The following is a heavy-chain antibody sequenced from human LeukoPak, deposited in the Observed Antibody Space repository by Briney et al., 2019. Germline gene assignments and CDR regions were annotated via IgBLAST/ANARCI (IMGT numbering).Heavy chain of an antibody. CDR1: GFTFSSYA. CDR3: AKRYYYDSSGYYPHDAFDI. J-gene: IGHJ3*02. CDR2: ISGSGGST. V-gene: IGHV3-23*01. Sequence: GGSLRLSCAASGFTFSSYAMSWVRQAPGKGLEWVSAISGSGGSTYYADSVKGRFTISRDNSKNTLYLQMNSLRAEETSVYYCAKRYYYDSSGYYPHDAFDIGGQGTMVTVSS. D-gene: IGHD3-22*01.